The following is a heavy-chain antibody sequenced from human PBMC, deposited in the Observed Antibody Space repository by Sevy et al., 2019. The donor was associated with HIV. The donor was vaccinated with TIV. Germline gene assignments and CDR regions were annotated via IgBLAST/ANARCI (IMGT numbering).Heavy chain of an antibody. J-gene: IGHJ4*02. Sequence: ASVKVSCKASGYTLTSYDINWVRQATEQGREWMGWMNPNSGKTGYAQKFQGRVTMTRNTFISTAYMELSSLRSEDTAVYYCARGREGYWGQGTLVTVSS. CDR1: GYTLTSYD. V-gene: IGHV1-8*01. CDR3: ARGREGY. CDR2: MNPNSGKT.